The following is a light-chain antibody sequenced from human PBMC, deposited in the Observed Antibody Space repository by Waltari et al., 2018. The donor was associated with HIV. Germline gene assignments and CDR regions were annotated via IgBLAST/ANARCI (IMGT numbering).Light chain of an antibody. V-gene: IGLV3-1*01. J-gene: IGLJ2*01. CDR1: KLGDKY. Sequence: SYEPTQPPSVSVSPGQTASITCSGDKLGDKYACWYQQKPGQSPVLVIYQDNKRPSGIPERFSGSNSGNTATLTISGTQAMDEADYYCQAWDSSTPVVFGGGTKLTVL. CDR3: QAWDSSTPVV. CDR2: QDN.